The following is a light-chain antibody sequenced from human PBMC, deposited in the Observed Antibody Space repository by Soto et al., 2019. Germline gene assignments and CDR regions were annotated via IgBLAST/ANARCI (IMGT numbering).Light chain of an antibody. J-gene: IGKJ4*01. CDR2: LGS. CDR3: MQSLQAPQLT. V-gene: IGKV2-28*01. CDR1: QSLLHSNGYDY. Sequence: DIVMIQSPLALPVTPGEPASISCRSSQSLLHSNGYDYLDWYLQQPGQSPQLLIFLGSNRASGVPDRFSGSGSCTDFTLKISRVEDGDVGIYYCMQSLQAPQLTFGGGTRVEIK.